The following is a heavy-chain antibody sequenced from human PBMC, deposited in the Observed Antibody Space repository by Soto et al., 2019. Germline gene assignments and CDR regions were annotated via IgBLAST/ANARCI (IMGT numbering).Heavy chain of an antibody. CDR2: ISSSSSTI. V-gene: IGHV3-48*02. J-gene: IGHJ6*02. D-gene: IGHD4-17*01. CDR3: ARDQGNYGDYEYYYYYYGMDV. CDR1: GFTFSSYS. Sequence: EVQLVESGGGLVQPGGSLRLSCAASGFTFSSYSMNWVRQAPGKGLEWVSYISSSSSTIYYADSVKGRFTISRDNAKNSLYLQMNSLRDEDTAVYYCARDQGNYGDYEYYYYYYGMDVWGPGTTVTVSS.